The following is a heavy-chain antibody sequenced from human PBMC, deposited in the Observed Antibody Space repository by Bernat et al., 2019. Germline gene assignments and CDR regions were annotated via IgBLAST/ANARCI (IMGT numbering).Heavy chain of an antibody. J-gene: IGHJ5*02. D-gene: IGHD3-3*01. V-gene: IGHV4-59*01. CDR1: GGAIANYY. Sequence: QVQLQGSGPGLVKPSETLSLTCAVSGGAIANYYWTWIRQPPGKGLEWIGSIFYSGETNYNPSLKSRVTISVDTSKKQFFLKLTSMTAADTAVYYCARGDPSYNFWSGGGFDPWGQGTLVTVSS. CDR2: IFYSGET. CDR3: ARGDPSYNFWSGGGFDP.